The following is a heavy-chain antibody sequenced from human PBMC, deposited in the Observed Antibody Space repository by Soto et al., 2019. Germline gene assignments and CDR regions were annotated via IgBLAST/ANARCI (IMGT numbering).Heavy chain of an antibody. CDR2: INPNSGGT. J-gene: IGHJ6*02. Sequence: GAAVKFSCKASGYTFTGCYMHWVRRAPWQGLECMGWINPNSGGTNYAQKFQGRVTMTRDTSIRTAYMELSRLRSDDTAVYYCARQWLTXYYVMDVWAQWPSVTVSS. CDR1: GYTFTGCY. CDR3: ARQWLTXYYVMDV. V-gene: IGHV1-2*02. D-gene: IGHD3-22*01.